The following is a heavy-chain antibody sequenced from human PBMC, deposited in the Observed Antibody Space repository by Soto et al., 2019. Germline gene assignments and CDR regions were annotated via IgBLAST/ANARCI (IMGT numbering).Heavy chain of an antibody. V-gene: IGHV3-11*06. CDR1: GFTFSDYY. Sequence: GGSLRLSCAASGFTFSDYYMSWIRQAPGKGLEWVSYISSSSSYTNYADSVKGRFTISRDNAKNSLYLQMNSLRAEDTAVYYCARDLLVTQKGNYYYGMDVWGQGTTVTVSS. J-gene: IGHJ6*02. CDR2: ISSSSSYT. D-gene: IGHD6-13*01. CDR3: ARDLLVTQKGNYYYGMDV.